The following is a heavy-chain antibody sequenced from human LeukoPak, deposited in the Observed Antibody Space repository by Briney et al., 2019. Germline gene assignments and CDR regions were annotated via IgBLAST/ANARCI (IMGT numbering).Heavy chain of an antibody. CDR1: GFTFSSYA. V-gene: IGHV3-23*01. Sequence: PGGSLRLSCAASGFTFSSYAMSWVRQAPGKGLEGVSAISGSGGSTYYADSVKGRFTISRDNSKNTLYLQMNSLRAEDTAVYYCAKWGDYDVLTGYYVSDYWGQGTLVTVSS. D-gene: IGHD3-9*01. J-gene: IGHJ4*02. CDR2: ISGSGGST. CDR3: AKWGDYDVLTGYYVSDY.